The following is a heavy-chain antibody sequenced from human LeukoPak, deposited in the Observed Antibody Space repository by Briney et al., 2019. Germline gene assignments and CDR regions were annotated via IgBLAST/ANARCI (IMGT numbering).Heavy chain of an antibody. Sequence: GGSLRLSCAASGFTFSIYWMHWVRQGPGKGLVWVSRISSDGSSTTYADSVKGRFTISRDNAKDTLYLQMNSLRAEDTAVYYCARGENIYIDYWGQGTLVTVSS. D-gene: IGHD3-10*01. CDR2: ISSDGSST. CDR3: ARGENIYIDY. V-gene: IGHV3-74*01. CDR1: GFTFSIYW. J-gene: IGHJ4*02.